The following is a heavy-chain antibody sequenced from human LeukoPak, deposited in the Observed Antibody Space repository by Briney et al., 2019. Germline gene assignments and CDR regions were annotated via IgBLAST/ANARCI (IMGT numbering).Heavy chain of an antibody. D-gene: IGHD4-23*01. Sequence: ASVKVSCKASGYTFTGYYIHWVRQAPGQGLEWMGWINPNSGATKYAQKFQGRVTMTRDTSDNTAYMELPRLRSDDTAVFYCARQTPTIRALGSWGQGTLVTVSS. CDR1: GYTFTGYY. CDR2: INPNSGAT. V-gene: IGHV1-2*02. J-gene: IGHJ5*02. CDR3: ARQTPTIRALGS.